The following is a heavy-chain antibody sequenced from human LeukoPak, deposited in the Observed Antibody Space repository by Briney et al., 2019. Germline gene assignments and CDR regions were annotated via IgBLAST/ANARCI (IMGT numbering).Heavy chain of an antibody. V-gene: IGHV1-18*01. D-gene: IGHD2-2*01. CDR1: GYTFTSDG. J-gene: IGHJ4*02. CDR3: ARVVGAFVVVPAAIDY. Sequence: ASVKVSCKASGYTFTSDGISWVRQAPGKGLDWMGWISAYNGNTNYAQKLQGRVTMTTDTSTSTAYMELRSLRSDDTAVYYCARVVGAFVVVPAAIDYWGQGTLVTVSS. CDR2: ISAYNGNT.